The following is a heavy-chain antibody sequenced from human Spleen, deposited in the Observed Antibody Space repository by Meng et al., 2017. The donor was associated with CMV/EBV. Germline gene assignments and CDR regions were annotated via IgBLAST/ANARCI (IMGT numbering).Heavy chain of an antibody. CDR2: ISYDGSDK. D-gene: IGHD6-13*01. CDR3: ARVRSGSWYGDFDY. J-gene: IGHJ4*02. CDR1: GFTFSSYA. Sequence: SGFTFSSYAMHWVRQAPGKGLEWVAVISYDGSDKYYADSVKGRFTISRDNSKNTLYLQMNSLSAEDTAVYYCARVRSGSWYGDFDYWGQGTLVTVSS. V-gene: IGHV3-30*04.